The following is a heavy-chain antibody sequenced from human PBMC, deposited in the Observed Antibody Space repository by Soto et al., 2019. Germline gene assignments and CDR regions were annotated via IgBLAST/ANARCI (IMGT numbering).Heavy chain of an antibody. CDR2: ISGYNGNR. V-gene: IGHV1-18*01. CDR1: GYSFTSYG. J-gene: IGHJ4*02. CDR3: ARDVGGFPDY. Sequence: QVQLVQSGAEVKKPGASVKVSCKASGYSFTSYGISWVRQAPGQGLEWMGWISGYNGNRKYAQKFQGRVTMTTDTSTCTAYMGLRSLGSDDTAVSYCARDVGGFPDYWGQGTLVTVSS. D-gene: IGHD5-12*01.